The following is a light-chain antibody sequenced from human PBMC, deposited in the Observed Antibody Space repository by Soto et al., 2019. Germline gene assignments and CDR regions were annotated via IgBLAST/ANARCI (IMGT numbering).Light chain of an antibody. CDR2: EVS. Sequence: QSALTQPPSASGSPGQSVTISCTGTSSDVGGYNYVSWYQQHPGKAPKLMIYEVSKRPSGVPDRFSGSKSGNTASLTVSGLQAEDEADYYCCSYAGSNNYVFGTGTKRAVL. CDR3: CSYAGSNNYV. J-gene: IGLJ1*01. V-gene: IGLV2-8*01. CDR1: SSDVGGYNY.